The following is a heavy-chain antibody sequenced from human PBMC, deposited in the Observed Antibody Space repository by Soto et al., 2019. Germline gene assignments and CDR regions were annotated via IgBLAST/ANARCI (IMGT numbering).Heavy chain of an antibody. Sequence: QVQLQESGPGLVKPSQTLSLTCTVSGGSISSGGYYCSWIRQHPGKGLEWIGYIYYSVSTYYNPSLKSRVTISVDTSKNQFSLKLSSVTAADTAVYYCARDYYEASGWFDPWGQGTLVTVSS. V-gene: IGHV4-31*03. CDR1: GGSISSGGYY. CDR3: ARDYYEASGWFDP. D-gene: IGHD3-22*01. J-gene: IGHJ5*02. CDR2: IYYSVST.